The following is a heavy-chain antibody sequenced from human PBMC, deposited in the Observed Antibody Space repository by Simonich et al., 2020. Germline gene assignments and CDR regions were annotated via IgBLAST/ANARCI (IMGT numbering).Heavy chain of an antibody. CDR1: GYTFTSYG. CDR2: HSAYNGNT. D-gene: IGHD2-15*01. J-gene: IGHJ4*02. CDR3: ARASRGTWWYYYFDY. V-gene: IGHV1-18*01. Sequence: QVQLVQSGAEVKKPGASVKVSCKASGYTFTSYGNSWVRQAPGQGLEWMGWHSAYNGNTNYAQKRQGRVSMTTDTSTSTAYMELRILRSDDTAVYDCARASRGTWWYYYFDYWGQGTLVTVSS.